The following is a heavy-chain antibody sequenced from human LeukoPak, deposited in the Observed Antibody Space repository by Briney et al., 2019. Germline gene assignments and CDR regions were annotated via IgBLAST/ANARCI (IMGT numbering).Heavy chain of an antibody. D-gene: IGHD1-1*01. CDR2: ISAYNGNT. Sequence: ASVKVSCKASGYTFTSYGISWVRQAPGQGLEWMGWISAYNGNTNYAQKLQGRVTMTTDTSTSTAYMELRSLRSDDTAVYYCARGYNWNDVPKGFDYWGQRTLVTVSS. J-gene: IGHJ4*02. CDR3: ARGYNWNDVPKGFDY. V-gene: IGHV1-18*04. CDR1: GYTFTSYG.